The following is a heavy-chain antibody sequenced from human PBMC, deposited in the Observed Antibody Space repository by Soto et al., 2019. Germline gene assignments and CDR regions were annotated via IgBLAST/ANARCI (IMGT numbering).Heavy chain of an antibody. J-gene: IGHJ4*02. CDR1: GFTVSSNY. Sequence: EVQLVESGGGLVQPGGSLRLSCAASGFTVSSNYRSWVRQAPGKGLEWVSVIYSGGSTYYADSVKGRFTISRDNSKNTLYLQMNSLRAEDTAVYYCASGLWLLHTGRQDYWGQGTLVTVSS. D-gene: IGHD2-15*01. CDR2: IYSGGST. V-gene: IGHV3-66*01. CDR3: ASGLWLLHTGRQDY.